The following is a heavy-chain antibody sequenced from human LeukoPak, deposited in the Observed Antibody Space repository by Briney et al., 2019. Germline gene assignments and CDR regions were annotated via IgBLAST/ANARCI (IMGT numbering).Heavy chain of an antibody. CDR1: GYTFTSYA. V-gene: IGHV1-69*05. Sequence: SVKVSCKASGYTFTSYAMNWVRQAPGQGLEWMGGIIPIFGTANYAQKFQGRDTITTDESTSTAYMELSSLRSEDTAVYYCARVVAARLYYYYYMDVWGKGTTVTVSS. J-gene: IGHJ6*03. CDR2: IIPIFGTA. D-gene: IGHD6-6*01. CDR3: ARVVAARLYYYYYMDV.